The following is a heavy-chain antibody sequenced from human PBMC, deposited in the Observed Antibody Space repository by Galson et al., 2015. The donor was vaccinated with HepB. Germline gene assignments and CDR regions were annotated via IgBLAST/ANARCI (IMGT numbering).Heavy chain of an antibody. D-gene: IGHD2-8*01. J-gene: IGHJ4*02. V-gene: IGHV5-51*01. CDR3: ARQWGFCTNGVCSTEYYFDF. CDR1: GYSFTTYW. Sequence: QSGAEVKKPGESLTISCKGSGYSFTTYWIGWVRQMPGKGLEWMGIIYPGDSDTRYSPSFQGQVTISADKSISTAYLQWSSLKASDNAMYYCARQWGFCTNGVCSTEYYFDFWGQGTLVTVSS. CDR2: IYPGDSDT.